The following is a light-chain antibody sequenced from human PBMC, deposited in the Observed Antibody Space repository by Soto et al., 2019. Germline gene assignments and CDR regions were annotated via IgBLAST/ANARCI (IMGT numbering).Light chain of an antibody. V-gene: IGKV2-28*01. Sequence: DIVMTQSPLSLPVSPGEPASISCRSSQSLLYSDGNNYLDWYLQKPGQSPQLLIYLGSNRASGVPDRFSGSGSGTEFTLTISSLQPDDFATYYCQQYNSYSITFGQGTRLEIK. CDR3: QQYNSYSIT. CDR2: LGS. CDR1: QSLLYSDGNNY. J-gene: IGKJ5*01.